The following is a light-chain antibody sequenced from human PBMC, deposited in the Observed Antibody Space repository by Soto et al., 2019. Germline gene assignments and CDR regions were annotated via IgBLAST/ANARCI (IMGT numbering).Light chain of an antibody. CDR1: SSNLGSNY. CDR3: AAWDDSLSGLWV. J-gene: IGLJ3*02. V-gene: IGLV1-47*01. CDR2: RNN. Sequence: QSVLTQPPSASGTPGQRVSIACSGSSSNLGSNYVYWYQQLPGTAPKLLIYRNNQRPSGVPDRFSVSKSGTSASRAISGLRSEDEADYYCAAWDDSLSGLWVFGGGTKLTVL.